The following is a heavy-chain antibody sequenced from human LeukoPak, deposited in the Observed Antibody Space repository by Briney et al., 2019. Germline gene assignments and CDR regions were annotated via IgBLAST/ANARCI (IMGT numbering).Heavy chain of an antibody. CDR2: IKQDGSEK. CDR1: GFTFSSYW. V-gene: IGHV3-7*01. J-gene: IGHJ4*01. CDR3: GTLPNDFLVAPLDN. D-gene: IGHD3-3*01. Sequence: GGSLRLSCAASGFTFSSYWMSWVRQAPGKGLEWVANIKQDGSEKYYVDSVKGRFTISRDNAKNSLYLQMNSLRAEDTAVYYWGTLPNDFLVAPLDNWGQEPWSPSPQ.